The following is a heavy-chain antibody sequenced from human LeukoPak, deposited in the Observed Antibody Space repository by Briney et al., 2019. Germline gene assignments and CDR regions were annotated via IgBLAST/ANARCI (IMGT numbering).Heavy chain of an antibody. CDR1: GFTFSNFW. J-gene: IGHJ4*02. CDR3: ARGDAFSGDH. V-gene: IGHV3-7*04. Sequence: GGSLRLSCAASGFTFSNFWMSWVRQAPGRGLEWVANIHPEGNEKYHVESVKGRFTISRDNAENLLFLQMNGLRVEDTAVYYCARGDAFSGDHWGQGTLVTVSS. CDR2: IHPEGNEK.